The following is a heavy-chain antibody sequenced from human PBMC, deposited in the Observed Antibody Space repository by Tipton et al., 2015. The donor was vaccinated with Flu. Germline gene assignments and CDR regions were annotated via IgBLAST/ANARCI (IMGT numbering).Heavy chain of an antibody. J-gene: IGHJ4*02. CDR3: ARSTYYYGSGSSDY. D-gene: IGHD3-10*01. CDR2: IFHTGTT. Sequence: TLSLTCAVSGYSISSGYYWGWIRQPPGKGLEWIGSIFHTGTTSYNPSLKSRVTISVDTSKNQFSLKVTSMTAADTAVYYCARSTYYYGSGSSDYWGQGTLVTVSS. V-gene: IGHV4-38-2*01. CDR1: GYSISSGYY.